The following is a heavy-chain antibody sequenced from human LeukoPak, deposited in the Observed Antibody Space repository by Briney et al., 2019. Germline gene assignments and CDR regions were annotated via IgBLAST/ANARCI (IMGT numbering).Heavy chain of an antibody. CDR1: GYTFTSYG. Sequence: ASVKVSCKASGYTFTSYGISWVRQAPGQGLEWMGWISAYNGNTNYAQKLQGRVTMTTDTSTSTAYVELRSLRSDDTAVYYCARGALDKYYYGSGSSSLSFDYWGQGTLVTVSS. D-gene: IGHD3-10*01. CDR3: ARGALDKYYYGSGSSSLSFDY. CDR2: ISAYNGNT. V-gene: IGHV1-18*01. J-gene: IGHJ4*02.